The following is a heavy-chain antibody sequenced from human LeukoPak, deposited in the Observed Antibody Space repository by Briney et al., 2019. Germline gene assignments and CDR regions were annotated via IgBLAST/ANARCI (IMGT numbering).Heavy chain of an antibody. J-gene: IGHJ6*03. CDR2: ISYDGSNK. V-gene: IGHV3-30*04. CDR3: AKDQTASYYYYYYMDV. D-gene: IGHD6-25*01. CDR1: GFTFSSYA. Sequence: GGSLRLSRAASGFTFSSYAMHWVRQAPGKGLEWVAVISYDGSNKYYADSVKGRFTISRDNSKNTLYLQMNSLRAEDTAVYYCAKDQTASYYYYYYMDVWGKGSTVTVSS.